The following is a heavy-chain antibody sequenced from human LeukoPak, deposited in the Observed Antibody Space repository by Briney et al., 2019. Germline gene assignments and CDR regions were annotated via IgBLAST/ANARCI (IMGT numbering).Heavy chain of an antibody. CDR2: IIPIFGTA. CDR3: ARFCSGGSCILDY. Sequence: SVKVSCKASGGTFSSYAISWVRQAPGQGLEWMGRIIPIFGTANYAQKFQGRVTITTDESTSTAYMELRSLRSDDTAVYYCARFCSGGSCILDYWGQGTLVTVSS. V-gene: IGHV1-69*05. D-gene: IGHD2-15*01. J-gene: IGHJ4*02. CDR1: GGTFSSYA.